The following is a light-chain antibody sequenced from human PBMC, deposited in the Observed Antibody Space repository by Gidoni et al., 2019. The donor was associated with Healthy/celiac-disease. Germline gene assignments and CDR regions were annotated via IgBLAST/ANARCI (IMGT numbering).Light chain of an antibody. CDR3: QQYGSSPPIT. J-gene: IGKJ5*01. Sequence: EIVLTQSPGTLSLPPGERATLSCRASQSVSSSYLAWYQQKPGQAPRLLIYGASSRATGIPDRFSGSGSGTDCTLTISRLEPEDFAVYYCQQYGSSPPITFGQGTRLEIK. CDR1: QSVSSSY. CDR2: GAS. V-gene: IGKV3-20*01.